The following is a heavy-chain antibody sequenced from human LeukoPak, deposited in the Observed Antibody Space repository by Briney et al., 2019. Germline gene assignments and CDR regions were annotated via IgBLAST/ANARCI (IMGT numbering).Heavy chain of an antibody. V-gene: IGHV4-59*01. CDR1: GGSISSYY. CDR3: ARARGYGPYYDY. D-gene: IGHD5-12*01. J-gene: IGHJ4*02. Sequence: SSETLSLTCTVSGGSISSYYWSCIRQPPGKGLEWIGYIYYSGSTNYNPSLKSRVTISVDTSKNQFSLKLSSVTAADTAVCYCARARGYGPYYDYWGQGTLVTVSS. CDR2: IYYSGST.